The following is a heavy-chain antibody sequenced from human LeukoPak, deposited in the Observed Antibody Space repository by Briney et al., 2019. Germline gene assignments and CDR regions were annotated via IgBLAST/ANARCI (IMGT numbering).Heavy chain of an antibody. V-gene: IGHV4-59*12. CDR3: AEDRRGKAQYGRYYFYAKDV. CDR1: GGSISANN. D-gene: IGHD1-1*01. Sequence: PSETLSFTGTVSGGSISANNWTWIRQRPGKGPKWIGYTNHRGTTNDNTSHDSRITTSVDTSINQSSLTVSSLNAAVTAVYICAEDRRGKAQYGRYYFYAKDVWGKGATVTVSS. CDR2: TNHRGTT. J-gene: IGHJ6*04.